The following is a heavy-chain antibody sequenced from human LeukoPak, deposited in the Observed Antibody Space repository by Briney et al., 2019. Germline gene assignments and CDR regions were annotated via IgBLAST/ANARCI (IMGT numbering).Heavy chain of an antibody. CDR3: ARGGNSYPGYFDP. CDR1: GYSISSGYY. J-gene: IGHJ5*02. V-gene: IGHV4-38-2*02. Sequence: SETLSLTCTVSGYSISSGYYWGWIRQPPGKGLEWIGCIYHSGSTYYNPSLKSRVTISVDTSKNQFSLMLTSVTAADTAVYYCARGGNSYPGYFDPWGQGTLVTVSS. D-gene: IGHD5-18*01. CDR2: IYHSGST.